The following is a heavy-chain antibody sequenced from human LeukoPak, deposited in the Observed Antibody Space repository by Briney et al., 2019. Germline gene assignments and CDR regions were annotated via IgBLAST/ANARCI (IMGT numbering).Heavy chain of an antibody. D-gene: IGHD3-22*01. J-gene: IGHJ4*02. Sequence: PSETLSLTCAVYGGSFSGYYWSWIRQPPGKGLEWIGEINHSGSTNYNPSLKSRVTISVDTTKKQFSLKLSSVTAADTAVYYCVTYYFDSSGPKKNYWGQGTLVTVSS. CDR2: INHSGST. CDR3: VTYYFDSSGPKKNY. V-gene: IGHV4-34*01. CDR1: GGSFSGYY.